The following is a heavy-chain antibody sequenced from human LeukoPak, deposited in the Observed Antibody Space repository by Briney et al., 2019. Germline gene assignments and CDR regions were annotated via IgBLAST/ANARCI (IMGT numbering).Heavy chain of an antibody. CDR1: GDSFSSYY. J-gene: IGHJ4*02. Sequence: SETLSLTCTVSGDSFSSYYWNCLRQPPGKGLEWIGYVYYRGNTHYNPSLKSRVTISVDTSKNQFSLRLTSVTAADTAVYFCARQYYDFWSGMNAEYYFDYWGQGTLVTVSS. CDR3: ARQYYDFWSGMNAEYYFDY. D-gene: IGHD3-3*01. CDR2: VYYRGNT. V-gene: IGHV4-59*08.